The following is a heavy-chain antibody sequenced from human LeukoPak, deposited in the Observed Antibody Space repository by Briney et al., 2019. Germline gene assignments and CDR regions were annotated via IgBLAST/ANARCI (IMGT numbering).Heavy chain of an antibody. CDR1: GYSFTSYW. Sequence: GESLKISCKGPGYSFTSYWIGWVRQMPGKGLEWMGIIYPGDSDTRYSPSFQGQVTISADKSISTAYLQWSSLKASDTAMYYCARLGEAYCGGDCYSSYFDYWGQGTLVTVSS. V-gene: IGHV5-51*01. CDR3: ARLGEAYCGGDCYSSYFDY. D-gene: IGHD2-21*02. CDR2: IYPGDSDT. J-gene: IGHJ4*02.